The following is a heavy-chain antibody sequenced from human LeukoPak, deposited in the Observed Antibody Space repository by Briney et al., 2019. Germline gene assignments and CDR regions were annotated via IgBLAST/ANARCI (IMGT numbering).Heavy chain of an antibody. CDR1: GFTVSSNY. CDR2: IYSGGST. V-gene: IGHV3-53*05. J-gene: IGHJ6*03. D-gene: IGHD5-24*01. Sequence: GGSLRLSCAASGFTVSSNYMSWVRQAPGKGLEWVSVIYSGGSTYYADSVKGRFTISRDNSKNTLYLQMNSLRAEDTAVYYCAKEAMATIIPYYYYYYMDVWGKGTTVTISS. CDR3: AKEAMATIIPYYYYYYMDV.